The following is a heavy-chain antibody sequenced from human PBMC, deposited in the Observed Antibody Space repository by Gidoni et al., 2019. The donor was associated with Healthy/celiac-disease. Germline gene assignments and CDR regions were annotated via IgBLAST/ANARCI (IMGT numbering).Heavy chain of an antibody. CDR1: GFTVSSNY. Sequence: EVQLVESGGGLIQPGGSLRLSCAASGFTVSSNYMSWVRQAPGKGLEWVSVIYSGGSTYYADSVKGRFTISRDNSKNTLYLQMNSLRAEDTAVYYCARGAGSGWYNWFDPWSQGTLVTVSS. D-gene: IGHD6-19*01. CDR3: ARGAGSGWYNWFDP. CDR2: IYSGGST. V-gene: IGHV3-53*01. J-gene: IGHJ5*02.